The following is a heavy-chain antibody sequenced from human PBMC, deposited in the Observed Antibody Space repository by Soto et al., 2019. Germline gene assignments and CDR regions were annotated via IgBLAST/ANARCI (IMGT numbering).Heavy chain of an antibody. CDR2: IYYSGST. CDR1: GGSISSGGYY. V-gene: IGHV4-31*03. Sequence: SETLSLTCTVSGGSISSGGYYWSWIRQHPGKGLEWIGYIYYSGSTYYNPSLKSRVTISVDTSKNQFSLKLSSVTAADTAVYYCARAQGYSSSWKGGIYYYGMDVWGQGTTVTVSS. CDR3: ARAQGYSSSWKGGIYYYGMDV. D-gene: IGHD6-13*01. J-gene: IGHJ6*02.